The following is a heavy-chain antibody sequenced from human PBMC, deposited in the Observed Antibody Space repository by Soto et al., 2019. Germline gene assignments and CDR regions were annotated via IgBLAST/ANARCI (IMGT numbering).Heavy chain of an antibody. CDR1: GGSIGRSTYY. CDR2: ISYSGST. CDR3: ATSYDSTGRDAFDI. J-gene: IGHJ3*02. Sequence: QLQLQQSGPGLVKPSETLSLTCSVSGGSIGRSTYYWGWIRQPPGKGLEWIGSISYSGSTNYNPSLQSRVTISVDTPKNQFSLKLTSVTAADTALYYCATSYDSTGRDAFDIWGQGTMVTVSS. D-gene: IGHD3-22*01. V-gene: IGHV4-39*01.